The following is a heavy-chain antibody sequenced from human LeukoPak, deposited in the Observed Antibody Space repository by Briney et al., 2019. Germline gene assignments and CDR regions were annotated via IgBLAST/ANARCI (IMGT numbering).Heavy chain of an antibody. D-gene: IGHD6-13*01. CDR2: INTNTGNP. J-gene: IGHJ4*02. V-gene: IGHV7-4-1*02. Sequence: ASVKVSCKASGYTFTSYAMHWVRQAPGQGLEWMGWINTNTGNPTYAQGFTGRFVFSLDTSVSTAYLQISSLKAEDTAVYHCARDSSSWYDRGTVLTYWGQGTLVTVSS. CDR3: ARDSSSWYDRGTVLTY. CDR1: GYTFTSYA.